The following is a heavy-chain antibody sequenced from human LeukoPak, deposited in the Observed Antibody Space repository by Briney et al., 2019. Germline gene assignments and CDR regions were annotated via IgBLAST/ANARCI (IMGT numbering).Heavy chain of an antibody. CDR1: GFTFSNAW. Sequence: PGGSLRLSCAASGFTFSNAWMSWVRQAPGKGLEGVGRMKSKTDGGTTEYAAPVKGRFTISRDDSKHTLYLQMNSLKTEDTAVYYCTTDHIPQGEYYDFWSGFLYYFDYWGQGTLVTASS. CDR2: MKSKTDGGTT. D-gene: IGHD3-3*01. J-gene: IGHJ4*02. V-gene: IGHV3-15*01. CDR3: TTDHIPQGEYYDFWSGFLYYFDY.